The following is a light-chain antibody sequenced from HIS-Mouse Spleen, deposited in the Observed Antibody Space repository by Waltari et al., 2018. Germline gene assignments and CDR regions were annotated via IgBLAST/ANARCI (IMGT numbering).Light chain of an antibody. CDR2: KAA. J-gene: IGKJ1*01. CDR3: QQYXX. V-gene: IGKV1-5*03. Sequence: DIQMTQSPSTLSASVGDRVTITCRASQSISSWLAWYQQKXGKAPKLLILKAASLESGXPSRFSGSGSGTEFTLTISSLQPDDXXTXYCQQYXXFGQGTKVEIK. CDR1: QSISSW.